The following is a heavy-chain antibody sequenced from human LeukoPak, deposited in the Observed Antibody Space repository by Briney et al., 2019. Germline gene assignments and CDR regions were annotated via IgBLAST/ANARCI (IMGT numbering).Heavy chain of an antibody. CDR1: GYSFTSYW. CDR3: GRHGNYYDSSGSAPRGNWFDP. D-gene: IGHD3-22*01. V-gene: IGHV5-51*01. Sequence: GESLKISCKGSGYSFTSYWIGWVRQMPGKGLERMGIIYPGDSDTRYSPSFQGQVTISADKSISTAYLQWSNLKASDTAMYYCGRHGNYYDSSGSAPRGNWFDPWGQGTLVTVSS. CDR2: IYPGDSDT. J-gene: IGHJ5*02.